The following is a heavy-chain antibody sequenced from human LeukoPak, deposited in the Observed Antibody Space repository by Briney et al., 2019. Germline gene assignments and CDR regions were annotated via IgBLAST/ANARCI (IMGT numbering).Heavy chain of an antibody. Sequence: SVKVSCKASGGTFSSYAISWVRQAPGQGLEWMGRIIPILGIANYAQKFQGRVTITADKSTSTAYMELSSLRSEDTAVYYCARAPGRDGYNLPDYWGQGTLVTVSS. D-gene: IGHD5-24*01. CDR3: ARAPGRDGYNLPDY. J-gene: IGHJ4*02. CDR1: GGTFSSYA. CDR2: IIPILGIA. V-gene: IGHV1-69*04.